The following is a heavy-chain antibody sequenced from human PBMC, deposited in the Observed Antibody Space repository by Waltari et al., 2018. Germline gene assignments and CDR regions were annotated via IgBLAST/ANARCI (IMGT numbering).Heavy chain of an antibody. V-gene: IGHV3-73*02. CDR3: ATIYSDFSSGYDY. D-gene: IGHD3-3*01. CDR1: GFTFSGSA. Sequence: EVQLVESGGGLVQPGGSLKLSCAASGFTFSGSAMDWVRQASGKGLDGVGHSRSKANRYAREDAASVKGRFTSSRDDSKNTAYLQMNSLRTEDTAVYYCATIYSDFSSGYDYWGQGTLVTGSS. CDR2: SRSKANRYAR. J-gene: IGHJ4*02.